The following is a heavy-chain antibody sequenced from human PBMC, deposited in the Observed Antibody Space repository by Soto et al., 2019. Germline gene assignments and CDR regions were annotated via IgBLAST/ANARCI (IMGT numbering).Heavy chain of an antibody. CDR2: IDYSGSDI. CDR3: ARQSLLKSIPIYGYFYYAMDV. J-gene: IGHJ6*02. Sequence: QVQLVESGGGLVKPGGSLRLSCVASGFTFSDYYMSWLRQAPGKGLEWISYIDYSGSDIHYADSVKGRFTISRDNARNSLYLQMSSLRAEDTAVYYCARQSLLKSIPIYGYFYYAMDVCGQGTSVIVSS. V-gene: IGHV3-11*01. D-gene: IGHD3-3*01. CDR1: GFTFSDYY.